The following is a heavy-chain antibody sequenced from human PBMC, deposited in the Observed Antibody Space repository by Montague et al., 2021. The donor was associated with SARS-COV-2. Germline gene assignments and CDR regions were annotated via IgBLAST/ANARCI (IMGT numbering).Heavy chain of an antibody. CDR1: GGSFSDSS. D-gene: IGHD3-22*01. CDR3: ARGRQPFYMIVVVMTGGEYYLEY. Sequence: SETLSLTCAVYGGSFSDSSWSWIRQPPGKGLELIGEINHRGTSNYNPSLKSRVSISVDTSKYQYSLYLGSVTAADTAVYSCARGRQPFYMIVVVMTGGEYYLEYWGQGTLVTVSS. CDR2: INHRGTS. V-gene: IGHV4-34*01. J-gene: IGHJ4*02.